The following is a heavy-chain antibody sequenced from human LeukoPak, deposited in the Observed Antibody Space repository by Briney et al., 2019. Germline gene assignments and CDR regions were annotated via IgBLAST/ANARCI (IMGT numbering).Heavy chain of an antibody. CDR1: GFTFSSYE. J-gene: IGHJ6*02. Sequence: PGGSLRLSCAASGFTFSSYEMNWVRQAPGKGLEWVSYISSSGSTIYYADSVKGRFTISRDNAKNSLYLQMNSLRAEDTAVYYCARDTYYYGSGSYSYYGMDVWGQGTTVTVSS. CDR3: ARDTYYYGSGSYSYYGMDV. D-gene: IGHD3-10*01. V-gene: IGHV3-48*03. CDR2: ISSSGSTI.